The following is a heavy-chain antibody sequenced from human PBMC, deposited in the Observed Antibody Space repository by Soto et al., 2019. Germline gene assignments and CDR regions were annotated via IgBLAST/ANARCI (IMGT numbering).Heavy chain of an antibody. Sequence: SETLSLTCTISGDSIGTRYWSWIRQPPGKGLEWIGYIYYTGSTKYNPSLQSRVTMSVDTSKNQFSLRLSSVTAADTAVYYCARAGGLGAVAVDYWGQGTLVTVSS. CDR1: GDSIGTRY. CDR3: ARAGGLGAVAVDY. CDR2: IYYTGST. V-gene: IGHV4-59*08. D-gene: IGHD6-19*01. J-gene: IGHJ4*02.